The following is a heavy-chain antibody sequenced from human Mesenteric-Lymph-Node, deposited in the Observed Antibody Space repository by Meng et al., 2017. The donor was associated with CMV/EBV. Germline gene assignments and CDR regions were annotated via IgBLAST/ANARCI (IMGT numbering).Heavy chain of an antibody. CDR3: ANEGGGWWFDP. D-gene: IGHD3-10*01. CDR2: ITGSGETT. CDR1: GFTFNHYA. J-gene: IGHJ5*02. Sequence: SCVVSGFTFNHYALSWVRQAPGKGLEWVSTITGSGETTYYANSVKGRFTISRDNFKNTLYLQMSSLRAEDTAVYYCANEGGGWWFDPWGRGTLVTVSS. V-gene: IGHV3-23*01.